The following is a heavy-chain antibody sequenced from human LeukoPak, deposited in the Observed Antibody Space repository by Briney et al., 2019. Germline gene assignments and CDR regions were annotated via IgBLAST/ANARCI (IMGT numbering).Heavy chain of an antibody. CDR1: GGSISGYY. Sequence: SETLSLTCTVSGGSISGYYWNLIRQPPGKGLEWIGYVYYSGSTNYNPSLKSRVTISVDTSKNQFSLKLTSVTAADTAVYYCARGDSGSFSQFDCWGQGTLVTVSS. D-gene: IGHD1-26*01. CDR3: ARGDSGSFSQFDC. CDR2: VYYSGST. J-gene: IGHJ4*02. V-gene: IGHV4-59*01.